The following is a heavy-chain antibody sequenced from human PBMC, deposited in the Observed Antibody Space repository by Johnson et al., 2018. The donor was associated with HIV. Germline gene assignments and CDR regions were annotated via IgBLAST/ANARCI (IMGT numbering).Heavy chain of an antibody. V-gene: IGHV3-30-3*01. J-gene: IGHJ3*02. D-gene: IGHD3-16*01. CDR2: ISYDGSNK. Sequence: QVQLVESGGGMVQPGRSLRLSCAASGFTFSSYAMHWVRQAPGKGLEWVAVISYDGSNKYYADSVKGRFTISRDNSKNTLYLQMNSLRAEDTAGYYCARDQSWDDYVWGSPRADAFDIWGQGTMVTVSS. CDR3: ARDQSWDDYVWGSPRADAFDI. CDR1: GFTFSSYA.